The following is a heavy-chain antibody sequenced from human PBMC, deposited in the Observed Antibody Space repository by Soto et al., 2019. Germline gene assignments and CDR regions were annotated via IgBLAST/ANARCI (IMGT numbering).Heavy chain of an antibody. CDR2: INAGNGNT. Sequence: ASVKVSCKASGYTFTSYTMHWVRQAPGQRLEWMGWINAGNGNTKYSQKFQGRVTITKDTSASTAYMELSSLRSEDTAVYYCARVGHYYDSSGYYDEGRSFDPWGQGTLVTVS. D-gene: IGHD3-22*01. V-gene: IGHV1-3*01. CDR1: GYTFTSYT. J-gene: IGHJ5*02. CDR3: ARVGHYYDSSGYYDEGRSFDP.